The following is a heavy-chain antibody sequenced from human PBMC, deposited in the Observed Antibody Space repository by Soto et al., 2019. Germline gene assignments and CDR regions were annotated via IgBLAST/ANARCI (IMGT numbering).Heavy chain of an antibody. CDR2: IYYSGST. CDR1: GGSVSSGSYY. Sequence: QVQLQESGPGLVKPSETLSLTCTVSGGSVSSGSYYWSWIRQPPGKGLEWIGYIYYSGSTNYKRSLTSRVTISVDTSKKQFSLKLSSVTAADTAVYYCARNGYIGYFDYWGQGTLVTVSS. V-gene: IGHV4-61*01. J-gene: IGHJ4*02. D-gene: IGHD6-13*01. CDR3: ARNGYIGYFDY.